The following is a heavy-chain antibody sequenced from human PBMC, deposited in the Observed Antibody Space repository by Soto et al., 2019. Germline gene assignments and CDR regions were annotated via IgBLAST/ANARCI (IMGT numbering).Heavy chain of an antibody. CDR3: ARARYCSSTSCYGHYYYGMDV. CDR2: INPNSGGT. CDR1: GYTFTGYY. V-gene: IGHV1-2*04. Sequence: QVQLVQSGAEVKKPGASVKVSCKASGYTFTGYYMHWVRQAPGQGLEWMGWINPNSGGTNYAQKFQGWVTMTRDTSISTADMELSRLRSDDTAVYYCARARYCSSTSCYGHYYYGMDVWGQGTTVTVSS. D-gene: IGHD2-2*01. J-gene: IGHJ6*02.